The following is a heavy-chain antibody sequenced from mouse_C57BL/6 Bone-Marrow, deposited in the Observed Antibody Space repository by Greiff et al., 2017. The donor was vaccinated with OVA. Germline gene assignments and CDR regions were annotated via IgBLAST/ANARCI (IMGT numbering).Heavy chain of an antibody. V-gene: IGHV1-54*01. Sequence: QVQLQQSGAELVRPGTSVKVSCKASGYAFTNYLIEWVKQRPGQGLEWIGVINPGSGGTNYNEKFKGKATLTADKSSSTAYMQLSSLTSEDSAVYFCARDGRSYYFDYWGQGTTRTVSS. CDR3: ARDGRSYYFDY. J-gene: IGHJ2*01. CDR2: INPGSGGT. CDR1: GYAFTNYL.